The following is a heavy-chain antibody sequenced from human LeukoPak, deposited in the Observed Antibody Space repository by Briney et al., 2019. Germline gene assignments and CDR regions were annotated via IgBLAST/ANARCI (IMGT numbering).Heavy chain of an antibody. V-gene: IGHV4-4*07. CDR3: ARDLQDFDYYYYYMDV. CDR1: GGSISSYY. CDR2: IYTSGST. Sequence: SETLSLTCTVSGGSISSYYWSWIRQPAGKGLEWIGRIYTSGSTNYNPSLKSRVTMSVDTSKNQFSLKLSSVTAADTAVYYCARDLQDFDYYYYYMDVWGKGTTVTVSS. D-gene: IGHD5-24*01. J-gene: IGHJ6*03.